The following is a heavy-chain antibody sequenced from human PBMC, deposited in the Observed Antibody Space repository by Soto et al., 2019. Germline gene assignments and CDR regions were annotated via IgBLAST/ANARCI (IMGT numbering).Heavy chain of an antibody. D-gene: IGHD3-10*01. V-gene: IGHV4-34*01. Sequence: QVQLQQWGAGLLKPSETLSLTCAVYGGAFNGYYWSWIRQPPGKGLEWIGEINHGGYTSYNPSLTSRVTISVDTSNNHFSLRLSSVTAADTAVYYCARGLRAIIGSGTYYPDSWGQGPLVTVSS. CDR1: GGAFNGYY. CDR3: ARGLRAIIGSGTYYPDS. CDR2: INHGGYT. J-gene: IGHJ4*02.